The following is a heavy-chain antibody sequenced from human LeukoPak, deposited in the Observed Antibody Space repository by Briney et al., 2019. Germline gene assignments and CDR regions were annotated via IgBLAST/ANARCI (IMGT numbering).Heavy chain of an antibody. CDR2: ISSSSSYI. Sequence: PGGSLRLSCAASGFTFSSYSMNWVRQAPGKGLEWVSSISSSSSYIYYADSVKGRFTISRDNAKNSLYLQMNSLRAEDTAVYYCARHRYCSSTSCHPVDYWGQGTLVTVSS. CDR1: GFTFSSYS. J-gene: IGHJ4*02. CDR3: ARHRYCSSTSCHPVDY. V-gene: IGHV3-21*01. D-gene: IGHD2-2*01.